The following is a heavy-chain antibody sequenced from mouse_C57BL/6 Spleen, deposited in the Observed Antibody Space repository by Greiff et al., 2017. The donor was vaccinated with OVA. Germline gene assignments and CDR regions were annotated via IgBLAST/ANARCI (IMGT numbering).Heavy chain of an antibody. CDR1: GFSLTSYG. CDR2: IWRGGST. D-gene: IGHD2-3*01. Sequence: QVQLKQSGPGLVQPSQSLSITCTVSGFSLTSYGVHWVRQSPGKGLEWLGVIWRGGSTDYNAAFMSRLSITKDNSKSQVFFKMNSLQADDTAIYYCAKKSGDGYYDYAMDYWGQGTSVTVSS. CDR3: AKKSGDGYYDYAMDY. V-gene: IGHV2-5*01. J-gene: IGHJ4*01.